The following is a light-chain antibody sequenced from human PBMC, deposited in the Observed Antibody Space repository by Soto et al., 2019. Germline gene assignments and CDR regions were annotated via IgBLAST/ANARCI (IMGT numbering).Light chain of an antibody. V-gene: IGKV3-20*01. CDR1: QSLKNNY. Sequence: EIVLTQSPDTLSLSPGERATLSCRASQSLKNNYLAWFQQKPGQAPRLLIYGTSTRATGIPDRFTGRGSRTDFTLTISRLEPEDFALYFCQQYGVSPWTFGQGTKVEI. CDR3: QQYGVSPWT. CDR2: GTS. J-gene: IGKJ1*01.